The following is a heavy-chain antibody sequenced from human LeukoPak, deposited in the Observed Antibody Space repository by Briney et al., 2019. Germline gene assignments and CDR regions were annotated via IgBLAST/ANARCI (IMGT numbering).Heavy chain of an antibody. V-gene: IGHV3-30*04. CDR2: ISYDGSDT. D-gene: IGHD2-2*01. CDR3: ASQWFCGSLTCKDYYYKGMDV. J-gene: IGHJ6*02. CDR1: GFTFRTYA. Sequence: GRSLRLSCVASGFTFRTYAIHWVRQTPGKGLEWVALISYDGSDTYYADSVKGRFTISRDNARNTLYLQMNSLSPEDTAAYYCASQWFCGSLTCKDYYYKGMDVWGQGTTVIVSS.